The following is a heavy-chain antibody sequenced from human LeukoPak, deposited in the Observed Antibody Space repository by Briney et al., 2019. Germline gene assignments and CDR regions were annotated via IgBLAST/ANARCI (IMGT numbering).Heavy chain of an antibody. V-gene: IGHV3-30*18. CDR2: ISYDGSNK. D-gene: IGHD3-10*01. CDR1: GFTFGSYG. J-gene: IGHJ4*02. Sequence: GGSLRLSCAASGFTFGSYGMHWVRQAPGKGLEWVAVISYDGSNKYYADSVKGRFTISRDNSKNTLYLQMNSLRAEDTAVYYCAKDHERLGGLLWFGESQGFDYWGQGTLVTVSS. CDR3: AKDHERLGGLLWFGESQGFDY.